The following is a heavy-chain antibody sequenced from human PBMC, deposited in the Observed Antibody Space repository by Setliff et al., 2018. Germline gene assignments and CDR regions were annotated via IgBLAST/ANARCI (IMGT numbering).Heavy chain of an antibody. CDR3: SRLVRYCTTTTCQRASGGEF. J-gene: IGHJ4*02. Sequence: ASVKVSCKTSGYKINDYAISWVRQGPGQGLEWMGWISAYSGNTYYAQKLHDRVTLTTDTSTSTAYMELRSLGTDDTAVYYCSRLVRYCTTTTCQRASGGEFWGQGTLVTVSS. V-gene: IGHV1-18*01. D-gene: IGHD2-2*01. CDR2: ISAYSGNT. CDR1: GYKINDYA.